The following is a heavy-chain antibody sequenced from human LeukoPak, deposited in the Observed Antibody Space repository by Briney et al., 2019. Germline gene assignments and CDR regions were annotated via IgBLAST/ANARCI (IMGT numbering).Heavy chain of an antibody. Sequence: GGSLRLSCAASEFTFSNYALHWVRQAPGKGLEWVAFIWYDGSYKNYVDSVKGRFTISRDNSKNTLYLQMNSLRDEDTAVYYCARGAPLEYCGGDCSRLLDYWGQGTLVTVSS. CDR2: IWYDGSYK. V-gene: IGHV3-33*08. CDR1: EFTFSNYA. J-gene: IGHJ4*02. CDR3: ARGAPLEYCGGDCSRLLDY. D-gene: IGHD2-21*02.